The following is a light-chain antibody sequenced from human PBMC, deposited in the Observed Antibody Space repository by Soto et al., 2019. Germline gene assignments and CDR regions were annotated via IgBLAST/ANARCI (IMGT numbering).Light chain of an antibody. CDR1: ASDVGAYNY. CDR2: EVT. CDR3: SAFVGNSNFDV. J-gene: IGLJ1*01. Sequence: QSVLTQPPSASGSPGQSVTISCTGTASDVGAYNYVSWYQQHPGKAPKLMIYEVTKRPSGVPDRFSGSKSGNTAYLTVSGLQAEDEADYSCSAFVGNSNFDVFGSGTKLTVL. V-gene: IGLV2-8*01.